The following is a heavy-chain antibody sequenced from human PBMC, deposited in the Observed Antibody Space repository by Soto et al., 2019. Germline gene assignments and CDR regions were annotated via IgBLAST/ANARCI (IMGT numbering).Heavy chain of an antibody. CDR2: IYSGGST. CDR3: ARVAGIAVALVDY. CDR1: GFTVSSNY. D-gene: IGHD6-19*01. V-gene: IGHV3-66*01. Sequence: EVQLVESGGGLVQPGGSLRLSCAASGFTVSSNYMSWVRQAPGKGLEWVSVIYSGGSTYYADSVKGRFTISRDNSKNTLYLQMNSLRAEDTAVCYCARVAGIAVALVDYWGQGTLVTVSS. J-gene: IGHJ4*02.